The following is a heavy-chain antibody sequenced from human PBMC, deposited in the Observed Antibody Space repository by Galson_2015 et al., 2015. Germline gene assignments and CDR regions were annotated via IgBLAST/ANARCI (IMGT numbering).Heavy chain of an antibody. J-gene: IGHJ4*02. Sequence: CAISGDSVSSNSDAWNWIRQSPSRGLEGLGRTYYRSKWYNDYAVSVKSRITINPDTSKNQFSLQLNSVSPEDTVVYYCARQNSGGFASGGQGTWVTVSS. V-gene: IGHV6-1*01. D-gene: IGHD1-26*01. CDR3: ARQNSGGFAS. CDR1: GDSVSSNSDA. CDR2: TYYRSKWYN.